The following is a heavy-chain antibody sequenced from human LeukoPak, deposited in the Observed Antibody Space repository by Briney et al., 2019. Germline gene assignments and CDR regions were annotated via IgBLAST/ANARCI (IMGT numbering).Heavy chain of an antibody. V-gene: IGHV3-21*01. D-gene: IGHD3-3*01. CDR2: ISSSSSYI. Sequence: GGSLRLSCAVSGFTFSSYSMNWVRQAPGKGLEWVSSISSSSSYIYYADSVKGRFTISRDNAKNSLYLQMNSLRAEDTAAYYCARTKRSGNVRWGQGTLSPSPQ. CDR1: GFTFSSYS. CDR3: ARTKRSGNVR. J-gene: IGHJ4*02.